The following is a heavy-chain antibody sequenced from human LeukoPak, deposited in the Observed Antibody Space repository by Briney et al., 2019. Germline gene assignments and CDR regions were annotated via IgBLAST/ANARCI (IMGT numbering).Heavy chain of an antibody. Sequence: GASVKVSCKVSGYTLTELSMHWVRQAPGTGLEWMGGFDPEDGETIYAQKFQGRVTMTEDTSTDTAYMELSSLRSEDTAVYYCATAPSIVGATAALDYWGQGTLVTVSS. V-gene: IGHV1-24*01. CDR2: FDPEDGET. J-gene: IGHJ4*02. CDR3: ATAPSIVGATAALDY. CDR1: GYTLTELS. D-gene: IGHD1-26*01.